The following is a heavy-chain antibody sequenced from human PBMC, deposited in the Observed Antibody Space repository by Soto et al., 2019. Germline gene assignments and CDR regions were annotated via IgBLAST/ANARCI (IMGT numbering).Heavy chain of an antibody. CDR3: AAPRDYSNYGYYYYYGMDV. CDR2: IVVGSGNT. Sequence: SVKVSCKASGFTFTSSAVQWVRQARGQRLEWIGWIVVGSGNTNYAQKFQERVTITRDMSTSTAYMELSSLRSEDTAVYYCAAPRDYSNYGYYYYYGMDVWGQGTTVTVSS. J-gene: IGHJ6*02. CDR1: GFTFTSSA. V-gene: IGHV1-58*01. D-gene: IGHD4-4*01.